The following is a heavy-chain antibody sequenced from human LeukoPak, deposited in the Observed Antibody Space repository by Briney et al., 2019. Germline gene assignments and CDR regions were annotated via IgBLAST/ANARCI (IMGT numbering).Heavy chain of an antibody. CDR3: ARVHASGYNIYNWFDP. D-gene: IGHD5-12*01. J-gene: IGHJ5*02. V-gene: IGHV4-39*07. CDR1: GDSITNTYF. CDR2: ISYSGGT. Sequence: SETLSLTCTVSGDSITNTYFWGWVRQPPGKELEWVGSISYSGGTYYNPSLKSRVTISIDTSKNQFSLRLRSVTAADTAVYYCARVHASGYNIYNWFDPWGQGTLVTVSS.